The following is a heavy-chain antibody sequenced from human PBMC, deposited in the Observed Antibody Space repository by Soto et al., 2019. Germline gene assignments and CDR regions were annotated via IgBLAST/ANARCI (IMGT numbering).Heavy chain of an antibody. CDR2: INSASSYI. V-gene: IGHV3-21*01. D-gene: IGHD2-15*01. Sequence: LRLSCAASGFTVNSHAMSWVRQAPGKGLEWVASINSASSYIYYAVSVQGRFTISRDNGKKSLYLQMNSLRAEDTAVYYCARSDGVAGNWYFDLWGRGTLVTVSS. J-gene: IGHJ2*01. CDR3: ARSDGVAGNWYFDL. CDR1: GFTVNSHA.